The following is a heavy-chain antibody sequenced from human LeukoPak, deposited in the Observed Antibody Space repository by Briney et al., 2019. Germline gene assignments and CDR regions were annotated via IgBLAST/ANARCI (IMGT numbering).Heavy chain of an antibody. V-gene: IGHV1-8*01. CDR3: ARGPHSSVWYRVRYYYYMDV. CDR2: MNPNSGNT. Sequence: GASVTVSFKASGYTFTSYDINWVRQAAGQGLEWMGWMNPNSGNTGYAQKFQGRVTMTRNTSISTAYMELSSLRSEDTAVHYCARGPHSSVWYRVRYYYYMDVWGKGTTVTVSS. CDR1: GYTFTSYD. J-gene: IGHJ6*03. D-gene: IGHD6-19*01.